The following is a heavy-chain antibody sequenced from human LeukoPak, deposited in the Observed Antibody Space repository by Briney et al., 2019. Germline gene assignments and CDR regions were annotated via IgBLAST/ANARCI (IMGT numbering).Heavy chain of an antibody. CDR2: INHSGST. CDR3: ARDRKYYYDSSGYP. CDR1: GGSFSGYY. J-gene: IGHJ4*02. Sequence: SETLSLTCAVYGGSFSGYYWSWIRQPPGKGLEWIGEINHSGSTNYNPSLKSRVTISVDTSKNQFSLKLSSVTAADTAVYYCARDRKYYYDSSGYPWGQGTLVTVSS. V-gene: IGHV4-34*01. D-gene: IGHD3-22*01.